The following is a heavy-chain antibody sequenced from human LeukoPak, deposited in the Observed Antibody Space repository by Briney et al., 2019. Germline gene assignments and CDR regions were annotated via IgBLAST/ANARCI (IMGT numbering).Heavy chain of an antibody. CDR2: INPNSGGT. CDR3: SRDAIWGGQQRVPNDAFDI. J-gene: IGHJ3*02. V-gene: IGHV1-2*02. CDR1: GYTFTGYY. Sequence: GASVKVSCKASGYTFTGYYMHWVRQAPGQGLEWMGWINPNSGGTNYAQKFQGRVTMTRDTSISTAYMELNRLRSDDTAVYYCSRDAIWGGQQRVPNDAFDICGQGTMVTVSS. D-gene: IGHD6-13*01.